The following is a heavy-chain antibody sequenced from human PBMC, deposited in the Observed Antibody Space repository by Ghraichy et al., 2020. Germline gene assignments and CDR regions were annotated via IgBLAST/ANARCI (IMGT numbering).Heavy chain of an antibody. Sequence: AASGFTFDDYTMHWVRQAPGKGLEWVSLISWDGGSTYYADSVKGRFTISRDNSKNSLYLQMNSLRTEDTAWYYCAKDHLYYDILTGYPSHAFDIWGQGTMVTVSS. CDR3: AKDHLYYDILTGYPSHAFDI. CDR1: GFTFDDYT. J-gene: IGHJ3*02. D-gene: IGHD3-9*01. CDR2: ISWDGGST. V-gene: IGHV3-43*01.